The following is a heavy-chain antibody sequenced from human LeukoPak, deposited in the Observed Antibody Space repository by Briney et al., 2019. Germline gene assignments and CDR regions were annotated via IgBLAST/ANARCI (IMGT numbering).Heavy chain of an antibody. J-gene: IGHJ3*02. CDR1: GGSISSSSYY. D-gene: IGHD3-10*01. Sequence: SETLSLTCTVSGGSISSSSYYWGWIRQPPGKGLEWIGSIYHSGSTNYNPSLKSRVTRSVDTSKNQFSLKLSSVTAADTAVYYCAATPRGLWFGELNAFDIWGQGTMVTVSS. CDR3: AATPRGLWFGELNAFDI. CDR2: IYHSGST. V-gene: IGHV4-39*07.